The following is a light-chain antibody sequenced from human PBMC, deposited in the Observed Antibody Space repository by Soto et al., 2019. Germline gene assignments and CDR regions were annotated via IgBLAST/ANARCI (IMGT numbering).Light chain of an antibody. Sequence: EMVLTQAPVTLSLSPGERATLSCRASQSVSSSLAWYQQKPCQAPRLLIYDASNRATGIPARFSGSGSETDFNLTVSSLEPEDFAVYYCQQRSNWPLSFGGGTKVEIK. CDR2: DAS. J-gene: IGKJ4*01. V-gene: IGKV3-11*01. CDR3: QQRSNWPLS. CDR1: QSVSSS.